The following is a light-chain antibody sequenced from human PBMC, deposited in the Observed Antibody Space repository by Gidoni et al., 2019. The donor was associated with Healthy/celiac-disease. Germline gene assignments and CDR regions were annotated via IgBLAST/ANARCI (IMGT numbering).Light chain of an antibody. CDR1: KLGDKY. J-gene: IGLJ1*01. Sequence: SYELPPPPSVSVSPGQTASITCSGDKLGDKYACWYQQKPGQSPVLVIYQDSKRPSGIPERFSGSNSGNTATLTISGTQAMDEDDDYCQAWDSSTGVFGTGTKVTVL. CDR3: QAWDSSTGV. V-gene: IGLV3-1*01. CDR2: QDS.